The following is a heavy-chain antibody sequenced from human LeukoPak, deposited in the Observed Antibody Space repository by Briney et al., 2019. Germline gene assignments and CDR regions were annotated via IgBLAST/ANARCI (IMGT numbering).Heavy chain of an antibody. CDR3: AREFVAAAGPHFDS. Sequence: GASVKVSCKASGYTFTTYIISWVRQAPGQGLEWMGWMSAYNGNTNYAQKLQGRLTMTTDTSTSTAYMELRSLRSDDTAVYYCAREFVAAAGPHFDSWGQGTLVTVSS. J-gene: IGHJ4*02. D-gene: IGHD6-13*01. CDR1: GYTFTTYI. CDR2: MSAYNGNT. V-gene: IGHV1-18*01.